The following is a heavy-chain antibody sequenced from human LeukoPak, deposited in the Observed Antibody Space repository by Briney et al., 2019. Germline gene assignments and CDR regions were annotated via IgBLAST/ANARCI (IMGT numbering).Heavy chain of an antibody. J-gene: IGHJ5*02. CDR3: VKDGRPAVGGYDPNWFDP. Sequence: PGGSLRLSCSASGFTFSSYAMHWVRQAPGKGLEYVSAISSNGGSTYYADSVKGRFTISRDNSKNTLYLQMSSLRAEDTAVYYCVKDGRPAVGGYDPNWFDPWGQGTLVTVSS. V-gene: IGHV3-64D*06. CDR2: ISSNGGST. D-gene: IGHD5-12*01. CDR1: GFTFSSYA.